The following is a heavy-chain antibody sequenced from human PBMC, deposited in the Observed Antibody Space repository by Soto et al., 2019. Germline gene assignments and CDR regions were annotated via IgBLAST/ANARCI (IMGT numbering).Heavy chain of an antibody. CDR2: IRGTT. CDR3: ARDDSFAFDI. CDR1: GFTFSSYW. V-gene: IGHV3-48*01. D-gene: IGHD2-21*01. Sequence: GGSLRLSCAASGFTFSSYWMSWVRQAPGKGLEWVSYIRGTTHYADSVKGRFTISRDNARSSLYLQMNSLRADDTAVYYCARDDSFAFDIWGQGTMVTVSS. J-gene: IGHJ3*02.